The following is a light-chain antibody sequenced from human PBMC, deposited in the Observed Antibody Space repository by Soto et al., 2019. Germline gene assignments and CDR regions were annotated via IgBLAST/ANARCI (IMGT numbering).Light chain of an antibody. V-gene: IGKV1-33*01. CDR3: QQYDNPPFT. CDR1: QDISNS. J-gene: IGKJ4*01. CDR2: DAS. Sequence: DIPMTQSPSSLSASVGDRVTITCQASQDISNSLNWYQQKPGKAPKLLIYDASNLETGVPSRFSGSGSGTDFTFTISSLQPEDIATYYCQQYDNPPFTFGGGTKVEIK.